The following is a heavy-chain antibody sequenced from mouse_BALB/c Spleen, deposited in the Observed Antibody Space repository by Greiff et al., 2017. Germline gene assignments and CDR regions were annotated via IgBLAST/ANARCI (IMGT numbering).Heavy chain of an antibody. D-gene: IGHD5-1*01. CDR1: GYTFTSYY. Sequence: QVQLKESGAELVKPGASVKLSCKASGYTFTSYYMYWVKQRPGQGLEWIGEINPSNGGTNFNEKFKSKATLTVDKSSSTAYMQLSSLTSEDSAVYYCTRTGYLFAYWGQGTLVTVSA. CDR2: INPSNGGT. J-gene: IGHJ3*01. CDR3: TRTGYLFAY. V-gene: IGHV1S81*02.